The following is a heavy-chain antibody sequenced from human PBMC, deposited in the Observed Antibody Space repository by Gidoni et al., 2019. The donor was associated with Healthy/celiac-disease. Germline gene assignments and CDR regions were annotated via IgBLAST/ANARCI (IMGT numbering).Heavy chain of an antibody. CDR2: INHSGST. CDR1: GGSFSGYY. V-gene: IGHV4-34*01. CDR3: ARVRGGRYSSSWYYFDY. D-gene: IGHD6-13*01. Sequence: QVQLQQWGAGLLKPSETLSLTCAVYGGSFSGYYWSWIRQPPGKGLEWIGEINHSGSTNYNPSLKSRVTISVDTSKNQCSLKLSSVTAADTSVYYCARVRGGRYSSSWYYFDYWGQGTLVTVSS. J-gene: IGHJ4*02.